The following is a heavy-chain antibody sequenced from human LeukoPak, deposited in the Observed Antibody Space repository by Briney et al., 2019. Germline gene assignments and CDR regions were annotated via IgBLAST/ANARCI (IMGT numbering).Heavy chain of an antibody. CDR3: ARDYIVVVPAALRRYYYYYMDV. Sequence: SQTLSLTGTVSGCSNSSIDEYWSGTRQPPGRGREWNPYIYYSESTYYNPALKSRVTISLDTSKNQFSLKLSSVTAADTAVYYCARDYIVVVPAALRRYYYYYMDVWGKGTTVTVSS. V-gene: IGHV4-30-4*08. D-gene: IGHD2-2*01. J-gene: IGHJ6*03. CDR2: IYYSEST. CDR1: GCSNSSIDEY.